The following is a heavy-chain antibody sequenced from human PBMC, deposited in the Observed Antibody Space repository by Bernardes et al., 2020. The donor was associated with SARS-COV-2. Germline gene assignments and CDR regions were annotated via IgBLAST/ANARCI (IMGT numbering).Heavy chain of an antibody. CDR2: ISYDGSHK. V-gene: IGHV3-30*03. D-gene: IGHD3-3*01. CDR1: GFSSSNYG. Sequence: GGSLRLSCAASGFSSSNYGMHWVRQAPGKGLEWVAVISYDGSHKFNADSVKGRFTISRDNSKNTLYLQMNSLRAEDTAVYYCATAGGESGRSTIEYWGQGTLVTVSS. CDR3: ATAGGESGRSTIEY. J-gene: IGHJ4*02.